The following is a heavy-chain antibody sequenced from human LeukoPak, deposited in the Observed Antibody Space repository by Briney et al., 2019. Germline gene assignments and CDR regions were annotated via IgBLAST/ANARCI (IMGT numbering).Heavy chain of an antibody. CDR1: GGSISSYY. CDR2: IYYSGST. Sequence: SETLSLTCTVSGGSISSYYWSWIRQPPGKGLEWIGYIYYSGSTNYNPSLRSRVTISVDTSKNQFSLKLSSVTAADTAVYYCAREGEAGTFDYWGQGTLVTVSS. J-gene: IGHJ4*02. D-gene: IGHD3-10*01. V-gene: IGHV4-59*01. CDR3: AREGEAGTFDY.